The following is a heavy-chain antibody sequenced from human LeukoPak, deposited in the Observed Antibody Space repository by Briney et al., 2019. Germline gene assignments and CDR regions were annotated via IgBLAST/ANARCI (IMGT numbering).Heavy chain of an antibody. CDR2: IYPGGDSDT. CDR1: GYSFTSYW. CDR3: ALKRGYSIGATDAFDI. J-gene: IGHJ3*02. Sequence: GESLKISCKGSGYSFTSYWIGWVRQMPGKGLEWMGIIYPGGDSDTTYSPSFQGQVTLSADKSITTAYLQWGSLKASDTAMYYCALKRGYSIGATDAFDIWGQGTMVTVSS. D-gene: IGHD5-18*01. V-gene: IGHV5-51*01.